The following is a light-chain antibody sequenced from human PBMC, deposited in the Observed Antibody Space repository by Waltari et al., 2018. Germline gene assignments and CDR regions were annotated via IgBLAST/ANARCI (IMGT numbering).Light chain of an antibody. CDR2: DAS. J-gene: IGKJ1*01. CDR1: QTVSGSS. CDR3: QQYATSPA. Sequence: EIVLTQSPGTLSLSPGERATLSCRASQTVSGSSLAWYQQKPGQAPRLLISDASGRATGIPDRFSGSGSGTDFTLAISRLEPEDFAVYYCQQYATSPAFGQGTTVEIK. V-gene: IGKV3-20*01.